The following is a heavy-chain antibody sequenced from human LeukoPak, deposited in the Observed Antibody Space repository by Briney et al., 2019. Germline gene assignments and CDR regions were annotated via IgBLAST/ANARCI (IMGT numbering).Heavy chain of an antibody. D-gene: IGHD2-2*02. V-gene: IGHV3-9*01. J-gene: IGHJ4*02. CDR1: GFTFDDYA. CDR3: ARRRGLGYCSSTSCYTGYFDY. Sequence: PGGSLRLSCVASGFTFDDYAMHWVRQAPGKGLEWVSGVSWNSGSIGYADSVKGRFTISRDNAKNSLYLQMNSLRAEDTALYYCARRRGLGYCSSTSCYTGYFDYWGQGTLVTVSS. CDR2: VSWNSGSI.